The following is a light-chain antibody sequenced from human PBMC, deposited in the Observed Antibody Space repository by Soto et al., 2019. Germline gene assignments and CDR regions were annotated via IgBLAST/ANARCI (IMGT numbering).Light chain of an antibody. J-gene: IGKJ1*01. CDR3: QQGYSISWT. V-gene: IGKV1-39*01. CDR1: QSISSY. Sequence: DIQMTQSPSTLSASVGDRFTISCLAAQSISSYLNWYQQRPGKAPKVLIYGASTLQSGVPSRFSGSGSGTEFTLTISSLQPEDFATYYCQQGYSISWTFGQGTKVDIK. CDR2: GAS.